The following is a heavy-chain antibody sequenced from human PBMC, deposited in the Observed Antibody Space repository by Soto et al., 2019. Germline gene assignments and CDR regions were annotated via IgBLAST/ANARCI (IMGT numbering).Heavy chain of an antibody. CDR1: GGTFSSYA. V-gene: IGHV1-69*13. J-gene: IGHJ6*02. D-gene: IGHD1-1*01. Sequence: SVQVSCKASGGTFSSYAISWVRQAPGQGLEWMGGIIPIFVTANYAHKFQGRVTITADESTSTAYMELSSLSSEDTAVFYCARANWNKTQKFYYYYGMDVWGQGTTVTVSS. CDR3: ARANWNKTQKFYYYYGMDV. CDR2: IIPIFVTA.